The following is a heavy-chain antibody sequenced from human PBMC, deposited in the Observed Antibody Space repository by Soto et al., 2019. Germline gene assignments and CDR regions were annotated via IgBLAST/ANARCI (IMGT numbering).Heavy chain of an antibody. CDR3: ARDAGNSYIMDQ. V-gene: IGHV4-59*02. D-gene: IGHD6-13*01. CDR1: GGSVSSYY. Sequence: PSETLSLTCSVSGGSVSSYYWNWIRQPPGKGLEWIRFIYHSGTTNYNPSFKSRVTISVDMSKNQFSLKLTSVTAADTAVYYCARDAGNSYIMDQWGQGTLVTVSS. J-gene: IGHJ4*02. CDR2: IYHSGTT.